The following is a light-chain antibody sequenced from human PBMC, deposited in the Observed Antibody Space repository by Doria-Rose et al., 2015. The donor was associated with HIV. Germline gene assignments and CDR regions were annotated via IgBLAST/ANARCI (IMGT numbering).Light chain of an antibody. V-gene: IGKV1-39*01. J-gene: IGKJ1*01. CDR3: QQTYSSPPWT. CDR2: AAS. CDR1: QTVSTY. Sequence: RVTITCRASQTVSTYLNWFQQEPGKAPKLLIYAASRLQSGVPSRFSGSGSGTDFTLAISGLQPGDFATYYCQQTYSSPPWTFGQGTKVEMK.